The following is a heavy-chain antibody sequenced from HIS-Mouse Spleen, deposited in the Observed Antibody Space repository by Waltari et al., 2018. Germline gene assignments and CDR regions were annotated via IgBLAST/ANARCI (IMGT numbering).Heavy chain of an antibody. CDR1: GFTFSNAW. D-gene: IGHD3-10*01. CDR3: TTELLWFGELAAFDI. J-gene: IGHJ3*02. Sequence: EVQLVESGGGLVKPGGSLRLSCAASGFTFSNAWMSWVRQAPGKGMRWVGRIKSKTDGGTTDYAAPVKGRFTISRDDSKNTLYLQMNSLKTEDTAVYYCTTELLWFGELAAFDIWGQGTMVTVSS. V-gene: IGHV3-15*01. CDR2: IKSKTDGGTT.